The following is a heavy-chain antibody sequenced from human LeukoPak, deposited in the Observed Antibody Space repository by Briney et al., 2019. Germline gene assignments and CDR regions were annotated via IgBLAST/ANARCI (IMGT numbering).Heavy chain of an antibody. CDR3: ARFMVRGGHFDY. J-gene: IGHJ4*02. Sequence: PSQTLSLTCTVSGGSISSGSYYWSWIRQPAGKGLEWIGRIYTSGSTNYNPSLKSRVTISVDTSKNQFSLKLSSVTAADTAVYYCARFMVRGGHFDYWGQGTLVTVSS. V-gene: IGHV4-61*02. CDR2: IYTSGST. D-gene: IGHD3-10*01. CDR1: GGSISSGSYY.